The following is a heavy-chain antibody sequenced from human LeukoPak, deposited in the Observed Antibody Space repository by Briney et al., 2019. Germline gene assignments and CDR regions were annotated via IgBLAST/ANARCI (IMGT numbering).Heavy chain of an antibody. CDR3: ARDSGNYLDAFDI. CDR2: ISSSSSYI. V-gene: IGHV3-21*01. Sequence: PGGSLRLSCAASGFTFSRHSINWVRQAPGKGLEWVSSISSSSSYIYYADSVKGRFTIPRDNAKNSLYLQMNSLRAEDTAVYYCARDSGNYLDAFDIWGQGTMVTVSS. J-gene: IGHJ3*02. CDR1: GFTFSRHS. D-gene: IGHD1-7*01.